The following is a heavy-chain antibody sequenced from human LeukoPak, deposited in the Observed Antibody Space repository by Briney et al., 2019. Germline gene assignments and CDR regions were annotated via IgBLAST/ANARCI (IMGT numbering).Heavy chain of an antibody. D-gene: IGHD3-10*01. CDR2: IYYSGSX. V-gene: IGHV4-39*01. CDR3: AREGVSRPY. CDR1: GGSISSSSYY. J-gene: IGHJ4*02. Sequence: SETLSLTCTVSGGSISSSSYYWGWIRQPPGKGLEWIXSIYYSGSXXYNPSLKSRVTISVDTSKNQFSLKLSSVTAADTAVYYCAREGVSRPYWGQGTLVTVSS.